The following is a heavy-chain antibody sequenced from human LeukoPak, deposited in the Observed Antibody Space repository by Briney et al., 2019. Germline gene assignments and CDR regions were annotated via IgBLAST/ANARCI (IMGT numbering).Heavy chain of an antibody. V-gene: IGHV4-61*02. CDR1: GGSISSGSYY. CDR3: ARTPYDVWSGYLLYYMDV. D-gene: IGHD3-3*01. J-gene: IGHJ6*03. CDR2: IYTSGST. Sequence: SQTLSLTCTVSGGSISSGSYYWSWIRQPAGKGLEWIGRIYTSGSTNYNPSLKSRVTISVDTSKNQFSLKLSSVTAADTAVYYCARTPYDVWSGYLLYYMDVWGKGTTVTVSS.